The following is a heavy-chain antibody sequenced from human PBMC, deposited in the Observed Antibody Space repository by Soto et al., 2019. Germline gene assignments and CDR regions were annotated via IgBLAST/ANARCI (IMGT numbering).Heavy chain of an antibody. CDR1: GYSFTSYW. Sequence: GESLKLSCKGSGYSFTSYWISWVRQMPGKGLEWMGRIDPSDSYTNYSPSFQGHVTISADKSISTAYLQWSSLKASDTAMYYCAREGLLSFGENVYYYHGMDVWGQGTRVTVSS. CDR2: IDPSDSYT. V-gene: IGHV5-10-1*01. CDR3: AREGLLSFGENVYYYHGMDV. D-gene: IGHD3-10*01. J-gene: IGHJ6*02.